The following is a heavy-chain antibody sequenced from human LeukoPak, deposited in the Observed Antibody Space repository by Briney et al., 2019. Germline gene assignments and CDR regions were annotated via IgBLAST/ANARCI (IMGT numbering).Heavy chain of an antibody. J-gene: IGHJ4*02. CDR1: GFIFSSYA. Sequence: GGSLRLSCAASGFIFSSYAMSWVRQAPGKGLEWVSAISGSGGSTYYADSVKGRFTISRDNSKNTLYLQMNSLRAEDTAVYYCAKSALRFLEWLDTYYFDYWGQGTLVTVSS. CDR2: ISGSGGST. CDR3: AKSALRFLEWLDTYYFDY. D-gene: IGHD3-3*01. V-gene: IGHV3-23*01.